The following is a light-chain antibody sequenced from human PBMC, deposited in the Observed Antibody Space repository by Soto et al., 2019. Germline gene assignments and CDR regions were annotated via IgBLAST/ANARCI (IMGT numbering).Light chain of an antibody. Sequence: QSALTQPASVSGSPGQSITISCTGTSRDVGGYNYVSWYQQHPGKAPKLMIYEVSNRPSGVSNRFSGSKSGNTASLTISGLQAEDEADYYCSSYTSSSTLVVFGEGTMLT. CDR2: EVS. CDR3: SSYTSSSTLVV. V-gene: IGLV2-14*01. CDR1: SRDVGGYNY. J-gene: IGLJ2*01.